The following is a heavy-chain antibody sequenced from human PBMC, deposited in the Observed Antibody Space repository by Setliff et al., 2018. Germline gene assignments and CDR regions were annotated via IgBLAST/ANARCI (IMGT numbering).Heavy chain of an antibody. V-gene: IGHV1-3*01. CDR2: INAGNGNT. D-gene: IGHD1-26*01. J-gene: IGHJ6*02. Sequence: ASVKVSCKASGYTFTSYAMHWVRQAPGQRLEWMGWINAGNGNTKYSQKFQGRVTITRDTSASTAYMELSSLRSEDTAVYYCARGEGETYYYYGMDVWGQGTTVTVSS. CDR3: ARGEGETYYYYGMDV. CDR1: GYTFTSYA.